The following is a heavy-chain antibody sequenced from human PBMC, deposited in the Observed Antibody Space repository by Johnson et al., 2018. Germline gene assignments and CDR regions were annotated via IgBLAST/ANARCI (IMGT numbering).Heavy chain of an antibody. CDR1: GFTFSSYS. CDR2: ISSSTSTI. CDR3: ARDVKVVSNIEAFDI. V-gene: IGHV3-48*02. D-gene: IGHD2-15*01. Sequence: VQLVQSGEGLVPXGGSXRLXCAASGFTFSSYSMNWVRQAPGKGLEWVSYISSSTSTIYSADSVKGRFTISRDNAKNSSYLQRNSLRDEDTDVYYCARDVKVVSNIEAFDIWGQGTLVTVSA. J-gene: IGHJ3*02.